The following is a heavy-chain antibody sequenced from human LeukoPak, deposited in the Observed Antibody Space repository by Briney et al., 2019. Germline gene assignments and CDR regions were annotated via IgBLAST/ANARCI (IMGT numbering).Heavy chain of an antibody. J-gene: IGHJ4*02. CDR2: ISAYNGNT. CDR3: ARWGLDFWSGYAESSDY. D-gene: IGHD3-3*01. V-gene: IGHV1-18*01. Sequence: ASVKVSCKASGYTFTSYGISWVRQAPGQGLEWMGWISAYNGNTNYAQKLQGRVTMTTDTSTSTAYMELRSLRSDDTAVYYCARWGLDFWSGYAESSDYWGQGTLVTVSS. CDR1: GYTFTSYG.